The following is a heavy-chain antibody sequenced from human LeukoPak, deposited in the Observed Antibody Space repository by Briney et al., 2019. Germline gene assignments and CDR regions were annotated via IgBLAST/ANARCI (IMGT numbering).Heavy chain of an antibody. V-gene: IGHV3-53*01. CDR3: ASHYCSAGSCYFDG. CDR2: IYSAGDS. CDR1: GFSISYNY. Sequence: GGSRRLSCVVPGFSISYNYMSWVRQAPGKGLEWVSLIYSAGDSYYADSVKGRFIISKDNSKNTVYLQMNRLRPEDTAVYYCASHYCSAGSCYFDGWGQGTLVAVSS. J-gene: IGHJ4*02. D-gene: IGHD2-8*02.